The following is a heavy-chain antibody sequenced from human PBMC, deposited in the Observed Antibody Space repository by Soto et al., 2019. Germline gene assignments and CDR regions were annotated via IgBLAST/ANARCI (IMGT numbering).Heavy chain of an antibody. J-gene: IGHJ5*02. D-gene: IGHD6-25*01. CDR1: GVSISGFF. V-gene: IGHV4-59*01. CDR3: ARGQWFSGGSKTLES. Sequence: QVQLQESGTGLVKPSETLSLTCTVSGVSISGFFWSWIRQSPGKGLEYLGDSYYSGTTNYNPSLNSRVTISVDPSSNQFSLKLSSVTAADTAVYSSARGQWFSGGSKTLESWCQGTLVTFSS. CDR2: SYYSGTT.